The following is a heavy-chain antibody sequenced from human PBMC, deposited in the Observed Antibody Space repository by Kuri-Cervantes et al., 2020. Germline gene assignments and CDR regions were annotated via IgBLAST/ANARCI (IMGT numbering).Heavy chain of an antibody. D-gene: IGHD3-22*01. CDR2: IYYSGST. CDR1: GGSISSYY. J-gene: IGHJ3*02. V-gene: IGHV4-59*01. CDR3: ARHHSSGYSSGDAFDI. Sequence: SETLSLTCTVSGGSISSYYWSWIRQPPGKGLEWIGDIYYSGSTNYNPSLKSRVTISVDTSKNQFSLKLSSVTAADTAVYYCARHHSSGYSSGDAFDIWGQGTMVTVSS.